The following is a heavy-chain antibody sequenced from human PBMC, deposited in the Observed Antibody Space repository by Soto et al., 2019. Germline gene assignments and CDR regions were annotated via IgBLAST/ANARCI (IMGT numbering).Heavy chain of an antibody. D-gene: IGHD6-13*01. J-gene: IGHJ4*02. V-gene: IGHV3-23*01. Sequence: GGSLRLSCAASGFTFSSYAMSWVRQAPGKGLEWVSAISGSGGSTYYADSVKGRFTISRDSSKNTLYLQMNSLRAEDTAVYYCANTLDSSSWFWVDYWGQGTLVTVSS. CDR1: GFTFSSYA. CDR3: ANTLDSSSWFWVDY. CDR2: ISGSGGST.